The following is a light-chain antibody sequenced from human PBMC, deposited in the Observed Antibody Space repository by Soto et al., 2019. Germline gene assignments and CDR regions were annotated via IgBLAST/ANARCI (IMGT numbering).Light chain of an antibody. Sequence: QSVLLQPPPVFGGPGPRITLSCTGGSSNIGANYDVHWYRQVPGTAPKLLMSGDNNRPSGVADRFSGSKSGTSASLAITRLQAEDEADYYCQSYDSSLNRVFGTGTKVPVL. V-gene: IGLV1-40*01. CDR2: GDN. CDR1: SSNIGANYD. J-gene: IGLJ1*01. CDR3: QSYDSSLNRV.